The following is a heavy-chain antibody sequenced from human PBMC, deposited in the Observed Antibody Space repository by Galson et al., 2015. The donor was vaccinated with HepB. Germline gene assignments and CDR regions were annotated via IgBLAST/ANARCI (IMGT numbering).Heavy chain of an antibody. D-gene: IGHD3-10*01. CDR3: VKNMVRGVTALFRGADY. CDR1: GFTFSSYA. CDR2: ISSNGGST. V-gene: IGHV3-64D*06. J-gene: IGHJ4*02. Sequence: SLRLSCAASGFTFSSYAMHWVRQAPGKGLEYVSAISSNGGSTYYADSVKGRFTISRDNSKNTLYLQMSSLRAEDTAVYYCVKNMVRGVTALFRGADYWGQGTLVTVSS.